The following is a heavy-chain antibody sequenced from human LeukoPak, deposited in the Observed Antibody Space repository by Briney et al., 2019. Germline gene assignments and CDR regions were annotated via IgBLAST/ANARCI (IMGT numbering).Heavy chain of an antibody. CDR1: GGSFSGYY. D-gene: IGHD4-17*01. V-gene: IGHV4-34*01. CDR3: ARNDGDYAVDY. Sequence: PSETLSLTCAVYGGSFSGYYWSWIRQPPGKGQEWIGEINHSGSTNYNPSLKSRVTISVDTSKNQFSLKLSSVTAADTAVYYCARNDGDYAVDYWGQGTLVTVSS. CDR2: INHSGST. J-gene: IGHJ4*02.